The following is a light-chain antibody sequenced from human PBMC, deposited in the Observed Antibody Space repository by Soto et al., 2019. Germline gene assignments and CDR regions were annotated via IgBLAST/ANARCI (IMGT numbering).Light chain of an antibody. Sequence: VVLTQSPATLSLSPGERATLSCRASQSVSNNYLAWYQQKPGQAPRLLIYGASNRATGIPDRFSGSGSGTDFTLTISSLQADDVAVYYCQQYFSTPYTFGQGTKVDIK. CDR1: QSVSNNY. V-gene: IGKV3-20*01. CDR3: QQYFSTPYT. CDR2: GAS. J-gene: IGKJ2*01.